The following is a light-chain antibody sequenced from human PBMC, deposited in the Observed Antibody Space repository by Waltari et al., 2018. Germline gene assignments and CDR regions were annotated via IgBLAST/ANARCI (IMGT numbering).Light chain of an antibody. CDR3: AAWDDSLSGYV. Sequence: SVLPQPHSASGTPGPRVTIPCSASSSTIGSTSLSWYQQPPGTAPKLLIYRKNQRPSGVPDRFSGSKSGTSASLAISGLRSEDEADYYCAAWDDSLSGYVFGTGTKVTVL. V-gene: IGLV1-47*01. CDR1: SSTIGSTS. J-gene: IGLJ1*01. CDR2: RKN.